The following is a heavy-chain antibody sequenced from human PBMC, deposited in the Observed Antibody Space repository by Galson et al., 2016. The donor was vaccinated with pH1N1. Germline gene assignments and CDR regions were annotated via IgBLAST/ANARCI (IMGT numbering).Heavy chain of an antibody. CDR1: GFTFSSYA. J-gene: IGHJ4*02. CDR2: ISDSGSST. D-gene: IGHD2-15*01. V-gene: IGHV3-23*01. CDR3: AKGPRGVVVVAATH. Sequence: SLRLSCAASGFTFSSYAMTWVRQAPGKGLEWVSGISDSGSSTYYADSVKGRFTISRDNSKNTVYLQTNSLRAEDTAVYYCAKGPRGVVVVAATHWGQGTLVTVSS.